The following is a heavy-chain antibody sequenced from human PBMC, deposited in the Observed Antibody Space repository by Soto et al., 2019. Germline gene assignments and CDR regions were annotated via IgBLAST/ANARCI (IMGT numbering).Heavy chain of an antibody. J-gene: IGHJ4*02. D-gene: IGHD3-22*01. Sequence: PGESLKISCKGSGYSFTSYWISWVRQMPGKGLEWMGRIDPSDSYTNYSPSFQGHVTISADKSISTAYLQWSSLKASDTAMYYCARHELRSYYDSSPLDYWGQGTLVTVSS. V-gene: IGHV5-10-1*01. CDR3: ARHELRSYYDSSPLDY. CDR2: IDPSDSYT. CDR1: GYSFTSYW.